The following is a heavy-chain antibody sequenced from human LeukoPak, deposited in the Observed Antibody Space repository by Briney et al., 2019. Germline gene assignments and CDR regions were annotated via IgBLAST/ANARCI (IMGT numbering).Heavy chain of an antibody. J-gene: IGHJ4*02. D-gene: IGHD3-9*01. CDR2: INFIGRT. V-gene: IGHV4-39*01. Sequence: SETLSLTCTVSGFSVSDPLSYWGWVRQPPGKGLEWIAEINFIGRTSYHSSLNSRVTMSVDTSKNQFSLKMTSLTAADTAVYFCARLTKGRYFDYIFAFWGQGILVTVSS. CDR1: GFSVSDPLSY. CDR3: ARLTKGRYFDYIFAF.